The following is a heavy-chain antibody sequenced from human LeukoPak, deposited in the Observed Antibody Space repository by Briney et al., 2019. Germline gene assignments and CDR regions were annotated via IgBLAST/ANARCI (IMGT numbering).Heavy chain of an antibody. Sequence: QSGGSLRLSCAASGFTFSNYAMTWVRQAPGKGLEWVSVIGGSGVNAYYADSAKGRFTISRDNSKNTVYLQMNSLRADDTALYYCAKDSTWIQLWFDYWGQGTLVTVSS. V-gene: IGHV3-23*01. CDR3: AKDSTWIQLWFDY. D-gene: IGHD5-18*01. J-gene: IGHJ4*02. CDR1: GFTFSNYA. CDR2: IGGSGVNA.